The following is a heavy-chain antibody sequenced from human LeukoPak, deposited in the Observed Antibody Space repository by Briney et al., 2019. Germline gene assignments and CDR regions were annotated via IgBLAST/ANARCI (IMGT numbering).Heavy chain of an antibody. V-gene: IGHV1-46*01. Sequence: GASVKVSCKASGYTFTGYYMHWVRQAPGQGLEWMGIINPSGGSTSYAQKFQGRVTMTRDTSTSTVYMELSSLRSEDTAVYYCASSTSMVRGIDYWGQGTLVTVSS. D-gene: IGHD3-10*01. CDR2: INPSGGST. CDR3: ASSTSMVRGIDY. CDR1: GYTFTGYY. J-gene: IGHJ4*02.